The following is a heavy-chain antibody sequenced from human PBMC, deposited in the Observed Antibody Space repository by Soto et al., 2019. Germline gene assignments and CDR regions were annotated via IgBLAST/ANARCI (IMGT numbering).Heavy chain of an antibody. D-gene: IGHD1-7*01. V-gene: IGHV1-69*01. CDR3: ARGALYNWNYGYYFDY. Sequence: QVQLVQSGAEVKKPGASVKVSCKASGGTFSSYAISWVRQAPGQGLEWMGGIIPIFGTANYAQKFQGRVTITADESTSTGYRELSSLRSEDTAVYYCARGALYNWNYGYYFDYWGQGTLVTVSS. J-gene: IGHJ4*02. CDR1: GGTFSSYA. CDR2: IIPIFGTA.